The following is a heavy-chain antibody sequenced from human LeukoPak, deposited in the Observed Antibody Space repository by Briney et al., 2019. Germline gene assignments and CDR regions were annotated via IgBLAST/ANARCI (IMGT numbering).Heavy chain of an antibody. J-gene: IGHJ4*02. CDR3: ARASGSYYSGDDY. Sequence: SETLSLTCAVSGYSISSGYFWGWIRQPPGKGLEWIGSIYHSGSTYYNPSLKSRVTISVDTSKNQFSLKLSSVTAADTAMYYCARASGSYYSGDDYWGQGTLVTVSS. CDR1: GYSISSGYF. CDR2: IYHSGST. V-gene: IGHV4-38-2*01. D-gene: IGHD1-26*01.